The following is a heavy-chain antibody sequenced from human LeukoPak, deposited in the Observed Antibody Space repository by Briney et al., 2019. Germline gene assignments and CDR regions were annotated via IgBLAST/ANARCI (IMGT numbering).Heavy chain of an antibody. Sequence: PGGSLRLSCAASGFTFSSYSMNWVRQAPGKGLEWVSSISSSSSYIYYADSVKGRFTISRGSAKNSLYLQMNSLRAEDTAVYYCARSGVYGSGSYYTYKFWGQGTLVTVSS. CDR1: GFTFSSYS. D-gene: IGHD3-10*01. V-gene: IGHV3-21*01. CDR2: ISSSSSYI. J-gene: IGHJ4*02. CDR3: ARSGVYGSGSYYTYKF.